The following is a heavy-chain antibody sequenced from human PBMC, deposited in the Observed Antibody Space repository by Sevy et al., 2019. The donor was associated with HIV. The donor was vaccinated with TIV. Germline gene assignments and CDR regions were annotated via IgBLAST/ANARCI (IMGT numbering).Heavy chain of an antibody. CDR3: GSDITSNWLFFDY. D-gene: IGHD6-13*01. CDR1: GYSISSRYY. J-gene: IGHJ4*02. CDR2: MNYSGST. Sequence: SETLSLTCAVSGYSISSRYYWGWVRQPPGKGLEWMASMNYSGSTYYNPSIRSRFTISLDTSENQFSLKLTSVTAADTAVYYCGSDITSNWLFFDYWGQGILVTVSS. V-gene: IGHV4-38-2*01.